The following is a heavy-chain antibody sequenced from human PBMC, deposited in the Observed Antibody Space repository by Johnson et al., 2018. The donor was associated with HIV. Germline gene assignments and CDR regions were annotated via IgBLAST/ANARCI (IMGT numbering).Heavy chain of an antibody. V-gene: IGHV3-7*01. J-gene: IGHJ3*02. CDR2: ITEDGSDK. D-gene: IGHD2-15*01. CDR3: ARVHIYCSGGGCYHLEHPFI. Sequence: VQLVESGGALVQPGGYLGLYCAVSGFPFSNFWMSWVRQDPGKGLAWVAVITEDGSDKHYVDSVKARFCIYKDNAKNLQYLQMESQIVEDTAVYYCARVHIYCSGGGCYHLEHPFIWGQGTSVIVSS. CDR1: GFPFSNFW.